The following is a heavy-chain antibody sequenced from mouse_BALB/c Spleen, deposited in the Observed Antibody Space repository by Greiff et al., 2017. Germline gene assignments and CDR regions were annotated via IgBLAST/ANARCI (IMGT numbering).Heavy chain of an antibody. V-gene: IGHV5-17*02. CDR2: ISSGSSTI. CDR1: GFTFSSFG. Sequence: EVMLVESGGGLVQPGGSRKLSCAASGFTFSSFGMHWVRQAPEKGLEWVAYISSGSSTIYYADTVKGRFTISRDNPKNTLFLQMTSLRSEDTAMYYCARLDYRYDGYYAMDYWGQGTSVTVSS. J-gene: IGHJ4*01. D-gene: IGHD2-14*01. CDR3: ARLDYRYDGYYAMDY.